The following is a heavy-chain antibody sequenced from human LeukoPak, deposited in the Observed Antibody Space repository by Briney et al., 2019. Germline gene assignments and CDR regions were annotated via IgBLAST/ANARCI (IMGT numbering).Heavy chain of an antibody. CDR3: ARDRPLEWYQRPGIDY. CDR2: IIPILGRP. D-gene: IGHD2-2*01. Sequence: SEPVPHKASGLTFSSNALSWVRQAPGQGLEWVGTIIPILGRPNYAKNFQGRVTIVGVKMTTTVDMELCSLRYEDTAVYYCARDRPLEWYQRPGIDYWGQG. V-gene: IGHV1-69*04. CDR1: GLTFSSNA. J-gene: IGHJ4*02.